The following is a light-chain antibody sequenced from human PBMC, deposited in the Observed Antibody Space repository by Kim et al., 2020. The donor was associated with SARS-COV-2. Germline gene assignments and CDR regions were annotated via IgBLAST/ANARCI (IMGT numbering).Light chain of an antibody. CDR1: RNIARY. Sequence: SASPGHKVTITCRLTRNIARYLAWFQQRPGKAPQLLIYAAYTLHTGAPSRFSGSGSGTDFTLTINPLQSEDSATYFCQQYFDFPYTFGQGTKLEIK. V-gene: IGKV1D-8*02. J-gene: IGKJ2*01. CDR2: AAY. CDR3: QQYFDFPYT.